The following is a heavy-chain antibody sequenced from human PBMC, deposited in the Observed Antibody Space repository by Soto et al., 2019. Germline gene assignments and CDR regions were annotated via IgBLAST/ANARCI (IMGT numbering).Heavy chain of an antibody. CDR2: IYYSGST. CDR3: ARETSYSGYDRFDY. V-gene: IGHV4-59*01. Sequence: ETICHPWTVACGTSVDYCWRRIRQPPGKGLEWIGYIYYSGSTNYNPSLKSRVTISVDTSKNQFSLKLSSVTAADTAVYYCARETSYSGYDRFDYWGQGTLVTVSS. J-gene: IGHJ4*02. D-gene: IGHD5-12*01. CDR1: CGTSVDYC.